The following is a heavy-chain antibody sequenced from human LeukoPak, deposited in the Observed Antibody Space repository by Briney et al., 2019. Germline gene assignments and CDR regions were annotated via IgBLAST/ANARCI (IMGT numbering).Heavy chain of an antibody. J-gene: IGHJ4*02. Sequence: ASVKVSCKASGYTFTSYGISWVRQAPGQGLEWMGWINPNSGGTNYAQKFQGRVTMTRDTSISTAYMELSRLRSDDTAVYYCARGRRDYYDSSGYLSDWGQGTLVTVSS. CDR3: ARGRRDYYDSSGYLSD. CDR1: GYTFTSYG. CDR2: INPNSGGT. D-gene: IGHD3-22*01. V-gene: IGHV1-2*02.